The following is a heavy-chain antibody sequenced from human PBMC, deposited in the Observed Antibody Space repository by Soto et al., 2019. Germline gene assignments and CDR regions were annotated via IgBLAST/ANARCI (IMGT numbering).Heavy chain of an antibody. CDR1: GFSLSNARMG. D-gene: IGHD6-19*01. CDR3: ARALAGYSSGWYSRRPYYYYMDV. Sequence: QVTLKESGPVLVNPTETLTLTCTVSGFSLSNARMGVSWIRQPPGKALEWLAHIFSNDEKSYSTSLKSRLTISKDTSKSQVVLTMTNMDPVDTATYYCARALAGYSSGWYSRRPYYYYMDVWGKGTTVTVSS. CDR2: IFSNDEK. V-gene: IGHV2-26*01. J-gene: IGHJ6*03.